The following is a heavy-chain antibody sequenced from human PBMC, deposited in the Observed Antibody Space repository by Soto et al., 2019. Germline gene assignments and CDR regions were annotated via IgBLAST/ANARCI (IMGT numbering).Heavy chain of an antibody. CDR3: AVGFCGSASCSREYFQH. CDR2: IYHSGSP. J-gene: IGHJ1*01. D-gene: IGHD2-2*01. V-gene: IGHV4-38-2*01. CDR1: GYSISSGYY. Sequence: PSETLSLTCAVSGYSISSGYYWAWIRQPPGKGLECIGTIYHSGSPFHSPSIKSRVTISVDTSKNRFSLKLRSVTAADTAVYYCAVGFCGSASCSREYFQHWGQGTLVTVSS.